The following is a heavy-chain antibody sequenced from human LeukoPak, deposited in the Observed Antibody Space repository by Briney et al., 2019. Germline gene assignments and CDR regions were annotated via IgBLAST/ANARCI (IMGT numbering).Heavy chain of an antibody. V-gene: IGHV3-21*01. J-gene: IGHJ3*02. CDR1: GFTFSSYS. Sequence: PGGSLRLSCAASGFTFSSYSMNWVRQAPGKGLEWVSSISSSSSYIYYADSVKGRFTISRDNAKNSLYLQMNSLRAEDTAVYYCARDRAGLSDAFDIWGQGTMVTVSS. D-gene: IGHD6-19*01. CDR2: ISSSSSYI. CDR3: ARDRAGLSDAFDI.